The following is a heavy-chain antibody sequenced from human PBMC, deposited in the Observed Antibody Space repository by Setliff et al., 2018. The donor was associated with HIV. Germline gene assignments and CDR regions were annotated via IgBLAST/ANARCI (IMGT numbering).Heavy chain of an antibody. CDR2: VATNGGST. D-gene: IGHD2-15*01. V-gene: IGHV3-23*01. Sequence: GGSLRLSCAVSGFTFSNSAMSWVRQAPGKGLEWVSSVATNGGSTYYAASVQGRFTISSDNSKSVVYLQMNSLRAEDTAVYYCAKRAGGPLVNWVFDYWGQGTLVTVSS. J-gene: IGHJ4*02. CDR1: GFTFSNSA. CDR3: AKRAGGPLVNWVFDY.